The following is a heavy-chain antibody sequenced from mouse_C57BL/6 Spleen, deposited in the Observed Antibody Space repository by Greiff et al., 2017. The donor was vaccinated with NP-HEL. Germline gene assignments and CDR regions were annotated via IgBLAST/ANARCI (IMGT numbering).Heavy chain of an antibody. J-gene: IGHJ2*01. CDR2: IDPSDSYT. CDR1: GYTFTSYW. Sequence: QVQLQQPGAELVKPGASVKLSCKASGYTFTSYWMQWVKQRPGQGLEWVGEIDPSDSYTNYNQKFKGKATLPVDTSSSTAYMQLSSLTSDDSAVYYCARARAQGYWGKGTTLTVSS. V-gene: IGHV1-50*01. CDR3: ARARAQGY.